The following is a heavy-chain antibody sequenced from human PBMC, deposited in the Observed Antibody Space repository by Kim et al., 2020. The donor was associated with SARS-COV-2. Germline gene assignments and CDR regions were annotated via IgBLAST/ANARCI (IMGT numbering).Heavy chain of an antibody. J-gene: IGHJ6*02. CDR1: GGSISSSNW. V-gene: IGHV4-4*02. D-gene: IGHD1-26*01. Sequence: SETLSLTCAVSGGSISSSNWWSWVRQPPGKGLEWIGEIYHSGSTNYNPSLKSRVTISVDKSKNQFSLKLSSVTAADTAVYYCARGMKGATYYYGMDVWGQGTTVTVSS. CDR3: ARGMKGATYYYGMDV. CDR2: IYHSGST.